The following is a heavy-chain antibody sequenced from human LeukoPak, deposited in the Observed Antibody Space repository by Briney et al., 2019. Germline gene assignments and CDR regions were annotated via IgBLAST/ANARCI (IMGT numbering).Heavy chain of an antibody. Sequence: SETLSLTCTVSGGSISSSSYYWGWIRQPPGKGLEWIGSIYYSGSTYYNPSLKSRVTISVDTSKNQFSLKLSSVTAADTAVYYCARHPSHYYDSSGYYVWGQGTLVTVSS. D-gene: IGHD3-22*01. CDR3: ARHPSHYYDSSGYYV. V-gene: IGHV4-39*01. J-gene: IGHJ4*02. CDR2: IYYSGST. CDR1: GGSISSSSYY.